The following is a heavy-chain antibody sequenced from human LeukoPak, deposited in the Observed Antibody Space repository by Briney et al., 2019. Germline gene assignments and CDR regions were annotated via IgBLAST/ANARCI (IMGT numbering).Heavy chain of an antibody. CDR3: ARDDRSGYSTLGY. V-gene: IGHV4-59*11. CDR2: IYYSGST. Sequence: SETLSLTCKVSGGSMSSHYWSWVRQTPGKGLEWIGGIYYSGSTNYNPSLNSRVTISLDTSKNKFSLNLRSVTAADTAVYYCARDDRSGYSTLGYWGQGTLVTVSS. J-gene: IGHJ4*02. D-gene: IGHD3-22*01. CDR1: GGSMSSHY.